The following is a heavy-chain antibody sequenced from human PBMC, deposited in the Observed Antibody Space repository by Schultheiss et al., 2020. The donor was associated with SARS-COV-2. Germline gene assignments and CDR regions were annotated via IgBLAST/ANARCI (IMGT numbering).Heavy chain of an antibody. D-gene: IGHD2-2*01. CDR1: GGSFSGYY. Sequence: SETLSLTCAVYGGSFSGYYWSWIRQPPGKGLEWIGYIYHSGSTNYNPSLKSRVTISVDTSKNQFSLKLSSVTAADTAVYYSTRDSSTSPRGNWFDPWGQETLAPSPQ. V-gene: IGHV4-59*01. J-gene: IGHJ5*02. CDR3: TRDSSTSPRGNWFDP. CDR2: IYHSGST.